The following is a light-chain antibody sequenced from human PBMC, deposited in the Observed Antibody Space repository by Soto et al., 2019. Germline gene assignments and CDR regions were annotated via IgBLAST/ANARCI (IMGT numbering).Light chain of an antibody. CDR2: DAS. CDR1: QSVSSY. CDR3: QQRFNWPRFP. V-gene: IGKV3-11*01. J-gene: IGKJ2*01. Sequence: EIVLTQSPATLSLSPGERATLSCRASQSVSSYLAWYQQKPGQAPRLLIYDASNRATGIPARFSGGGSGTDCTLTISRLEPEDFAVYYWQQRFNWPRFPFGQGTKLEIK.